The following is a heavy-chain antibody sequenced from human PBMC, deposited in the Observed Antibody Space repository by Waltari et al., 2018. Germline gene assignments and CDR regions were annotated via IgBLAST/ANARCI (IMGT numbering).Heavy chain of an antibody. CDR2: IYSGGST. Sequence: EVQLVESGGGLIQPGGSLRLSCAASGFTVSSNYMSWVRQGPGKGLEWVSVIYSGGSTYYADSVKGRFTISRDNSKNTLYLQMNSLRAEDTAVYYCARDRGLAGPAFDIWGQGTMVTVSS. D-gene: IGHD2-15*01. CDR3: ARDRGLAGPAFDI. J-gene: IGHJ3*02. CDR1: GFTVSSNY. V-gene: IGHV3-53*01.